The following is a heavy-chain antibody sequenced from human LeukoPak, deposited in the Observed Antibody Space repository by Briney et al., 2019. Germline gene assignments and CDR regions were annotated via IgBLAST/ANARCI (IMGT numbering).Heavy chain of an antibody. D-gene: IGHD5-18*01. Sequence: PSETLSLTCTVSGGSISSSSYYWGWIRQPPGKGLEWIGSIYYSGSTYYNPSLKSRVTISVDTSKNQFSLKLSSVTAADTAVYYCASEANTAMVFDYWGQGTLVTVPS. CDR3: ASEANTAMVFDY. V-gene: IGHV4-39*07. CDR1: GGSISSSSYY. J-gene: IGHJ4*02. CDR2: IYYSGST.